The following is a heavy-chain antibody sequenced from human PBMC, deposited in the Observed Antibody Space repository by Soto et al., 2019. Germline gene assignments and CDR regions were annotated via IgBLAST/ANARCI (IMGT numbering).Heavy chain of an antibody. J-gene: IGHJ3*02. V-gene: IGHV3-73*02. CDR3: TRQPLTIFGVVIAYAFDI. D-gene: IGHD3-3*01. Sequence: EVQLVESGGGLVQPGGSLKLSCAASGFIFSGSAMHWVRQASGKGLEWVGRIRSKANSYATAYAASVKGRFTISRDDSKNTAYLQMNSLKTEDTAVYYCTRQPLTIFGVVIAYAFDIWGQGTMVTVSS. CDR1: GFIFSGSA. CDR2: IRSKANSYAT.